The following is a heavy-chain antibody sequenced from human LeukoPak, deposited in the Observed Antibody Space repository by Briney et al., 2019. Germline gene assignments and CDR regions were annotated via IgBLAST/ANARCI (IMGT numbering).Heavy chain of an antibody. V-gene: IGHV3-33*01. J-gene: IGHJ6*02. D-gene: IGHD2-2*01. CDR1: GFTFSSYG. Sequence: GGSLRLSCAASGFTFSSYGMHWVRQAPGKGLEWVAVIWYDGSNKYYADSVKGRFTISRDNSKNTLYLQMNSLRAEDTAVYYCARARVPAAIAPGGMDVWGQGTTVTVSS. CDR3: ARARVPAAIAPGGMDV. CDR2: IWYDGSNK.